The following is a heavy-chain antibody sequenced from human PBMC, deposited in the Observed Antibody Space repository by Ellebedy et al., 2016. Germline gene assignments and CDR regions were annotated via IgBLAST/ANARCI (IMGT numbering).Heavy chain of an antibody. D-gene: IGHD5-12*01. CDR1: GGSISSGGYY. CDR3: ARARSGYDQAHHFDY. J-gene: IGHJ4*02. V-gene: IGHV4-31*03. CDR2: IYYSGST. Sequence: LRLSCTVSGGSISSGGYYWRWIRQHPGKGLEWIGYIYYSGSTYYNPSLKSRVTISVDTSKNQFSLKVSSVTAADTAVYHCARARSGYDQAHHFDYWGQGTLVTVSS.